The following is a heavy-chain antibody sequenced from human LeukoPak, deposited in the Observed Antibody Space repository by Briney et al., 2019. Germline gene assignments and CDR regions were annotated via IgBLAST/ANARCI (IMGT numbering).Heavy chain of an antibody. J-gene: IGHJ4*02. Sequence: SDTLSLTCTVSGGSISSGSYYCGWVRQPPGKGLEWIGSISYSGTTYYNLSLKSRVTLSVDTSKNQFSLKLSSVTAADMALYYCARHLRGGSIWFDYWGQGTLVTVSS. CDR1: GGSISSGSYY. D-gene: IGHD6-13*01. V-gene: IGHV4-39*01. CDR3: ARHLRGGSIWFDY. CDR2: ISYSGTT.